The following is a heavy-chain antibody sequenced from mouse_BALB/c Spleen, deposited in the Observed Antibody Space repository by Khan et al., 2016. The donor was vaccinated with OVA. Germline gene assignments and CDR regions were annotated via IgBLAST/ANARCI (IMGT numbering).Heavy chain of an antibody. CDR1: GYTFTTYW. CDR3: NRDRMDY. CDR2: INPTSGYT. V-gene: IGHV1-7*01. J-gene: IGHJ2*01. Sequence: QVQLQQSGAELAKPGASVQMSCKASGYTFTTYWMHWVKQRPGQGLEWIGYINPTSGYTDYSENFKDKATLSADKSSSTAYMQLSRLTSEDSAVLYCNRDRMDYWGQGTTLTVSS.